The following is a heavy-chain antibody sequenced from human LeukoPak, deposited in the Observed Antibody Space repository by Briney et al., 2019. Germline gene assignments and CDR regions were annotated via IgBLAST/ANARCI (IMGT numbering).Heavy chain of an antibody. CDR1: GFTVSSNY. D-gene: IGHD5-18*01. Sequence: GGSLRLSCAASGFTVSSNYMSWVRQAPGKGLEWVSVIYSGGSTYYADSVKGRFTISRDNSKNTLYLQMNSLRAEDTAVYYCAREGGDLLGETAPRDYHYYGMDVWGQGTTVTVSS. CDR2: IYSGGST. J-gene: IGHJ6*02. CDR3: AREGGDLLGETAPRDYHYYGMDV. V-gene: IGHV3-66*01.